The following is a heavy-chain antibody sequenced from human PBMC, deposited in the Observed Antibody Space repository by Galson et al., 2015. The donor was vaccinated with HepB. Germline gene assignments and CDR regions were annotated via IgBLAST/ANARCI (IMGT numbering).Heavy chain of an antibody. CDR1: GFTFSSYG. Sequence: SLRLSCAASGFTFSSYGMHWVRQAPGKGLEWVAVIWYDGSNKYYADSVKGRFTISRDNSKNTLYLQMNSLRAEDTAVYYCARDAPVDVVPAALANPFDYWGQGTLVTVSS. D-gene: IGHD2-2*01. V-gene: IGHV3-33*01. CDR2: IWYDGSNK. J-gene: IGHJ4*02. CDR3: ARDAPVDVVPAALANPFDY.